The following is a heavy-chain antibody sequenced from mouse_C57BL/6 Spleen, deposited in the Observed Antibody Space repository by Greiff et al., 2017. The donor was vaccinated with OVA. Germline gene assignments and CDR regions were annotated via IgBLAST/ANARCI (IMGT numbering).Heavy chain of an antibody. J-gene: IGHJ3*01. Sequence: EVKLMESGGGLVQPKGSLKLSCAASGFSFNTYAMNWVRQAPGKGLEWVARIRSKSNNYATYYADSVKDRFTISRDDSESMLYLQMNNLKTEDTAMYYCVRQGYDDWFAYWGQGTLVTVSA. CDR2: IRSKSNNYAT. D-gene: IGHD2-2*01. V-gene: IGHV10-1*01. CDR3: VRQGYDDWFAY. CDR1: GFSFNTYA.